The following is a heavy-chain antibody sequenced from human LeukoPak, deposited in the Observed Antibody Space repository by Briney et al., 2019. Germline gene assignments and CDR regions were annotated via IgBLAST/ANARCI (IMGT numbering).Heavy chain of an antibody. CDR3: AKDQYYYGSGSYYMLDY. Sequence: GGSLRLSCAASGFTFSSYGMHWVRQAPGKGLEWVAVISYDGSNKYYADSVKGRFTISRDNSKNTLYLQMNSLRAEDTAVYYCAKDQYYYGSGSYYMLDYWGQGTLVTVSS. V-gene: IGHV3-30*18. D-gene: IGHD3-10*01. CDR1: GFTFSSYG. CDR2: ISYDGSNK. J-gene: IGHJ4*02.